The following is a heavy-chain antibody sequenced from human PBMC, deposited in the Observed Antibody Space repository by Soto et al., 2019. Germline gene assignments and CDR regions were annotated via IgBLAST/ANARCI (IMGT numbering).Heavy chain of an antibody. CDR2: ISSNGGST. J-gene: IGHJ3*02. V-gene: IGHV3-64*01. D-gene: IGHD3-16*02. CDR1: GFTFSSYA. Sequence: GGSLRLSCAASGFTFSSYAMHWVRQAPGKGLEYVSAISSNGGSTYYANSVKGRFTISRDNSKNTLYLQMGSLRAEDMAVYYCARDQKYDYIWGSYQKHPHAFDIWGQGTMVTVSS. CDR3: ARDQKYDYIWGSYQKHPHAFDI.